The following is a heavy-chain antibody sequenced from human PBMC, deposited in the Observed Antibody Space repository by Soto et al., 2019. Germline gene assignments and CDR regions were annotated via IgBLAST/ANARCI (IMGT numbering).Heavy chain of an antibody. V-gene: IGHV3-9*01. Sequence: PGGSLRLSCAASGFTFDDYAMHWVRQAPGKGLEWVSGISWNSGSIGYADSVKGRFTISRDNAKNSLYLQMNSLRAEDTALYYCAKDYSGSYHYYFDYWGQGTLVTVSS. D-gene: IGHD1-26*01. CDR2: ISWNSGSI. CDR3: AKDYSGSYHYYFDY. J-gene: IGHJ4*02. CDR1: GFTFDDYA.